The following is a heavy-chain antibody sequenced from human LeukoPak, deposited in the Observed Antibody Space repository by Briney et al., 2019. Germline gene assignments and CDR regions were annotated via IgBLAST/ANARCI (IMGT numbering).Heavy chain of an antibody. J-gene: IGHJ6*03. CDR1: GGTFSNYA. CDR3: TTDPRITVAGTGYYYYYMDV. V-gene: IGHV1-69*05. CDR2: IIPIVETA. Sequence: SVKVSCKAPGGTFSNYALNWVRQAPGQGLEWMGGIIPIVETANYAQKFQGRVTISTDESTSTVFMELHSLRSEDTAVYYCTTDPRITVAGTGYYYYYMDVWGKGTTVTVSS. D-gene: IGHD6-19*01.